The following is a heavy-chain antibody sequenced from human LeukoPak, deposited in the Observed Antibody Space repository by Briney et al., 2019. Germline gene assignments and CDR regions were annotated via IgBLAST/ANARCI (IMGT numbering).Heavy chain of an antibody. J-gene: IGHJ4*02. CDR3: ARTQLLGVRGVSPDY. CDR2: INPNSGGT. Sequence: ASVKVSCKASGYTFTGYYMHWVRQAPGQGLEWMGWINPNSGGTNYAQKFQGWVTMTRDTSISTAYMELRSLRSEDTAVYYCARTQLLGVRGVSPDYWGQGTLVTVSS. V-gene: IGHV1-2*04. D-gene: IGHD3-10*01. CDR1: GYTFTGYY.